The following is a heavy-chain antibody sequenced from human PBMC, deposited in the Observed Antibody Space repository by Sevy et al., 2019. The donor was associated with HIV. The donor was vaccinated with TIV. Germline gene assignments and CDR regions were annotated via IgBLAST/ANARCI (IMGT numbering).Heavy chain of an antibody. J-gene: IGHJ4*02. CDR3: ARGPEWELTSFLSH. Sequence: GGSLRLSCAASGFAFRTYAFHWVRQAPGRGLEWVGLISSNGDNAFYANSVRGRFTISRDNSMNTLYLELNNLTPDDTARSYCARGPEWELTSFLSHWGQGTLVTVSS. CDR2: ISSNGDNA. CDR1: GFAFRTYA. V-gene: IGHV3-30-3*01. D-gene: IGHD3-9*01.